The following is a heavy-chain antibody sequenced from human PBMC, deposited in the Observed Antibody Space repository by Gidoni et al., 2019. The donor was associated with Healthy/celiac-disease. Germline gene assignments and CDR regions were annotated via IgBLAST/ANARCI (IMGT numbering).Heavy chain of an antibody. CDR2: ISSSSSTI. J-gene: IGHJ4*02. CDR3: ARDRGRADRPTELSY. Sequence: EVQLVESGGGLVQPGGSLILSCAASGFTFSSYSMNWVRQAPGKGLEWVSYISSSSSTIYYADSVKGRFTISRDNAKNSLYLQMNSLRDEDTAVYYCARDRGRADRPTELSYWGQGTLVTVSP. V-gene: IGHV3-48*02. CDR1: GFTFSSYS. D-gene: IGHD3-10*01.